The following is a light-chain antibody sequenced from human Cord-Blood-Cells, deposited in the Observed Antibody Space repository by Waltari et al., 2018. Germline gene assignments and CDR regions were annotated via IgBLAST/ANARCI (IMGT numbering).Light chain of an antibody. CDR1: SGSVSTSYY. Sequence: QTVVTQEPSFSVSPGGTVTLTCGLSSGSVSTSYYPSWYQQTPGQAPRPLIYRQNPRSSGVPDRFSGSILGNKAALTITGAQADDESDYYCVLYMGSGISVFGGGTKLTVL. J-gene: IGLJ3*02. V-gene: IGLV8-61*01. CDR3: VLYMGSGISV. CDR2: RQN.